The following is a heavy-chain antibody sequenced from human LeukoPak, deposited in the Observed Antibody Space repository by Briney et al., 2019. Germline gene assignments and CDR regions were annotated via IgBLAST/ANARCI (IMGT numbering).Heavy chain of an antibody. CDR3: ARVRFGENWFAP. CDR1: GYTFTSYG. Sequence: ASAKVSCKASGYTFTSYGISWVRQAPGQGLEWMGWISAYNGNTNYAQKLQGRVTMTTDTSTSTAYMEMRSLRSDDTAVYSCARVRFGENWFAPWGQGTLVTVSS. J-gene: IGHJ5*02. D-gene: IGHD3-10*01. V-gene: IGHV1-18*01. CDR2: ISAYNGNT.